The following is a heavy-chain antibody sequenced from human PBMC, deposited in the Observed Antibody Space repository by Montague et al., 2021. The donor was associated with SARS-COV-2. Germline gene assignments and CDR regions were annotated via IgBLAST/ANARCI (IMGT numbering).Heavy chain of an antibody. CDR2: ISYTGRT. J-gene: IGHJ4*02. CDR1: GGSISSPYYY. CDR3: ARQLPSYCATNKCYPYYFDG. Sequence: SETLSLTCTVSGGSISSPYYYWGWIRQSPGMGLEWIGSISYTGRTYYNPSLRSRVSFSMDTSKYHFSLSLSSVTVADTAVYFCARQLPSYCATNKCYPYYFDGWGQGALVTVSS. V-gene: IGHV4-39*01. D-gene: IGHD2-8*01.